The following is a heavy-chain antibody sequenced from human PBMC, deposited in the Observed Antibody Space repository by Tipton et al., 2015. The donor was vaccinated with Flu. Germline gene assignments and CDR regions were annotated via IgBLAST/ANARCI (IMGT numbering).Heavy chain of an antibody. V-gene: IGHV3-30*02. CDR3: ARDGEMATNGDY. J-gene: IGHJ4*02. Sequence: SGFTFGDYAMHWVRQAPGRGLEWVTFIRDDGSTKFYADSVKGRFTISRDNSKNTLYLQMNSLRAEDTAVYYCARDGEMATNGDYWGQGTLVTVSS. D-gene: IGHD5-24*01. CDR1: GFTFGDYA. CDR2: IRDDGSTK.